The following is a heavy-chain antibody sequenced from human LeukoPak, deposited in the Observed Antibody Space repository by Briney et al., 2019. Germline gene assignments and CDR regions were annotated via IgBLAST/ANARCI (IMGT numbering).Heavy chain of an antibody. CDR2: ISAYNGNT. J-gene: IGHJ5*02. Sequence: GPSVTVSFTASVYTFTIYGISWVRQAPGQGREWMGWISAYNGNTNYAQKLQGRVTMTTDTSTSTAYMELRSVRSDDTAVYYCARYEYSSSSDPWGQGTRVTVSS. V-gene: IGHV1-18*01. D-gene: IGHD6-6*01. CDR3: ARYEYSSSSDP. CDR1: VYTFTIYG.